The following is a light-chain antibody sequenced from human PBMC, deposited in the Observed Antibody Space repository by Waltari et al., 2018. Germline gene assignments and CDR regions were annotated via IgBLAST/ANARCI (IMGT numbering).Light chain of an antibody. CDR2: GTS. J-gene: IGLJ2*01. CDR3: QSYDSTLGSSV. Sequence: QSVLTQPPSVSGAPGQRVTISCSGSSSNIGAGYDVNWYQQLPGKAPKLLIYGTSNRPAGVPYRISGSKSGTSASLATTGLQAEDEADYYCQSYDSTLGSSVFGGGTKLTVL. CDR1: SSNIGAGYD. V-gene: IGLV1-40*01.